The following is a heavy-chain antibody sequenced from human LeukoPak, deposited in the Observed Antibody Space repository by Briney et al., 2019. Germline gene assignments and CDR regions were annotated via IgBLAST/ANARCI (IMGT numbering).Heavy chain of an antibody. CDR3: AREELSSSWSQVDY. CDR1: GGSISSGDYY. CDR2: IYYSGST. D-gene: IGHD6-13*01. J-gene: IGHJ4*02. Sequence: PSQTLSLTCTVSGGSISSGDYYWSWIRQPPGKGLEWIGYIYYSGSTYYNPSLKSRVTISVDTSKNQFSLKLSSVTAADTAVYYCAREELSSSWSQVDYWGQGTLVTGSS. V-gene: IGHV4-30-4*01.